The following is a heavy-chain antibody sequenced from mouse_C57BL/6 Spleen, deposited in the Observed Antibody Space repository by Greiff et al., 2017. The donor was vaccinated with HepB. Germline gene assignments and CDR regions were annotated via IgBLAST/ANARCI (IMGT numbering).Heavy chain of an antibody. CDR3: ASLYDYDNWYFDV. CDR2: IYPGSGST. D-gene: IGHD2-4*01. V-gene: IGHV1-55*01. Sequence: QVQLQQPGAELVKPGASVKMSCKASGYTFTSYWITWVKQRPGQGLEWIGDIYPGSGSTNYNEKFKSKATLTVDTSSSTAYMQLSSLTSEDSAVYYCASLYDYDNWYFDVWAQGPRSPSPQ. J-gene: IGHJ1*03. CDR1: GYTFTSYW.